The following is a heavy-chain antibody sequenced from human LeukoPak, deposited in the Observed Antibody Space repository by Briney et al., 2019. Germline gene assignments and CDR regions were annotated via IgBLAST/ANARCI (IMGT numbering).Heavy chain of an antibody. V-gene: IGHV3-15*01. CDR1: GFAFSNAW. CDR2: TKSKTDGGTT. D-gene: IGHD3-22*01. Sequence: GGSLSLSCAASGFAFSNAWMSWVRQAPGKGLGWVGRTKSKTDGGTTEYAAPVKGRFTISRDDSKNTLYLQMNSLKTEDTAVYYCTTVAYYYDSSGYYSPVDYWGQGTLVTVSS. CDR3: TTVAYYYDSSGYYSPVDY. J-gene: IGHJ4*02.